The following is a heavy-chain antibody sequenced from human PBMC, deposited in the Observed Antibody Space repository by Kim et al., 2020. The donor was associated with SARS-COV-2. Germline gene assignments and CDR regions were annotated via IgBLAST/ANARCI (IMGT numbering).Heavy chain of an antibody. CDR1: GGSISSGSYY. V-gene: IGHV4-61*02. CDR3: ARERSYSSSWYVSYFDY. D-gene: IGHD6-13*01. CDR2: IYTSGST. J-gene: IGHJ4*02. Sequence: SETLSLTCTVSGGSISSGSYYWSWIRQPAGKELEWIGRIYTSGSTNYNPSLKSRVTISVYTTKNQFSLKLSTVTAADTAVYYCARERSYSSSWYVSYFDYWGQGTLVTVSS.